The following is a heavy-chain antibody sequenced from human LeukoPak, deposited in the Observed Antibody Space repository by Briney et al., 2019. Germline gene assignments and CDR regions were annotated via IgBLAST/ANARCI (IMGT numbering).Heavy chain of an antibody. Sequence: ASVKVSCKASGYTFTGYYMHWVRQAPGQGLEWMGRINPNSGGTNYAQKFQGRVTMTRDTSISTAYMELSRLRSDDTAIYYCAREITMIVVVAWSGMDVWGQGTTVIVSS. J-gene: IGHJ6*02. V-gene: IGHV1-2*06. CDR3: AREITMIVVVAWSGMDV. CDR1: GYTFTGYY. CDR2: INPNSGGT. D-gene: IGHD3-22*01.